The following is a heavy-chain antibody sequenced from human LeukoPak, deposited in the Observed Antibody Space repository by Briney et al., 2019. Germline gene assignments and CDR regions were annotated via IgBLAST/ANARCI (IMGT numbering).Heavy chain of an antibody. J-gene: IGHJ4*02. CDR1: GGTFSSYA. CDR2: IIPIFGTA. CDR3: AARGDYGDYVRFDY. D-gene: IGHD4-17*01. V-gene: IGHV1-69*13. Sequence: GASVKVSCKASGGTFSSYAISWVRQAPGQGLEWMGGIIPIFGTANYAQKFQGRVTITADESTSTAYMELSSLRSEDTAVYCCAARGDYGDYVRFDYWGQGTLVTVSS.